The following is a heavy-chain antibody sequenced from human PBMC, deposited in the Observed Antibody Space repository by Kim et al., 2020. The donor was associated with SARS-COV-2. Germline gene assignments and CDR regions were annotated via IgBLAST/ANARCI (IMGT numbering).Heavy chain of an antibody. J-gene: IGHJ6*02. D-gene: IGHD3-3*01. CDR1: GYTFTSYA. CDR3: ARENGYDFWSGTNSYYYYGMDV. CDR2: INTNTGNP. Sequence: ASVKVSCKASGYTFTSYAMNWVRQAPGQGLEWMGWINTNTGNPTYAQGFTGRFVFSLDTSVSTAYLQISSLKAEDTAVYYCARENGYDFWSGTNSYYYYGMDVWGQGTTVTVSS. V-gene: IGHV7-4-1*02.